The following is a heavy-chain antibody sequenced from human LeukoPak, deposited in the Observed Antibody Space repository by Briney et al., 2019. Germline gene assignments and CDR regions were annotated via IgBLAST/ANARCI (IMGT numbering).Heavy chain of an antibody. CDR1: GGTFSSYA. D-gene: IGHD3-22*01. CDR2: IIPIFGTA. V-gene: IGHV1-69*05. CDR3: ARHLHKMYYYDSSGYYNYFDY. J-gene: IGHJ4*02. Sequence: SVKVSCKASGGTFSSYAISWVRQAPGQGLEWMGRIIPIFGTANYAQKFQGRVTITTDESTSTAYMELSSLRSEDTAVYYCARHLHKMYYYDSSGYYNYFDYWGQGTLVTVSS.